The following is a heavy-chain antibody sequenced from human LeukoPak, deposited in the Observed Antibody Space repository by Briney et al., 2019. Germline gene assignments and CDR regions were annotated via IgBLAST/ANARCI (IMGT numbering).Heavy chain of an antibody. CDR3: ARWVTGDYGDYFGY. Sequence: ASVKVSCKASGYTFTGYSIHWVRQAPGQGLEWMGWINPHSGGTNYAQKFQGRVTMTRDTSISTAYMELSSLRSDDTAVYFCARWVTGDYGDYFGYWGQGTLVTVSS. D-gene: IGHD4-17*01. J-gene: IGHJ4*02. V-gene: IGHV1-2*02. CDR2: INPHSGGT. CDR1: GYTFTGYS.